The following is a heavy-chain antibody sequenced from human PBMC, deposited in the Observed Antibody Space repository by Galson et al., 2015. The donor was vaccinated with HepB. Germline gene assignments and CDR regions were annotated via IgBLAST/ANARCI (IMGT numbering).Heavy chain of an antibody. CDR1: GGTFSSYT. Sequence: SVKVSCKASGGTFSSYTISWVRQAPGQGLEWMGRIIPILGIANYAQKFQGRVTITADKSTSTAYMELSSLRSEDTAVYYCARLANYDILTGYYDAFDIWGQGTMVTVSS. V-gene: IGHV1-69*02. D-gene: IGHD3-9*01. CDR3: ARLANYDILTGYYDAFDI. J-gene: IGHJ3*02. CDR2: IIPILGIA.